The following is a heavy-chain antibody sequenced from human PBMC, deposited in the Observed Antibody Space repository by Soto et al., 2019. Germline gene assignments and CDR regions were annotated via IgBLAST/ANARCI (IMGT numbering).Heavy chain of an antibody. V-gene: IGHV1-46*01. CDR1: GYTFTSYY. Sequence: QVQLVQSGAEVKKPGASVKISCKTSGYTFTSYYMHWVRQAPGQGLEWMGIINPSGGSTNYAQQLQGRVAMTRDTSSSTVYMELNSLSSEDTAVYYCARPPYPGCITAAGYPLDYWGQGTLVTVSS. D-gene: IGHD2-21*02. CDR2: INPSGGST. CDR3: ARPPYPGCITAAGYPLDY. J-gene: IGHJ4*02.